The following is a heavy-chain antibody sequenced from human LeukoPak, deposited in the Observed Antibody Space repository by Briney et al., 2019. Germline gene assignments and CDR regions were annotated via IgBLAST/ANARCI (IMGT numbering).Heavy chain of an antibody. CDR3: ARDLGSYGYGAPVDY. Sequence: GGSLRLSCAASGFTFSSYGMHWVRQAPGKGLEWVAFIRYDGSNKYYADSVKGRFTISRDNSKNTLYLQMNSLRAEDTAVYYCARDLGSYGYGAPVDYWGQGTLVTVSS. CDR2: IRYDGSNK. CDR1: GFTFSSYG. D-gene: IGHD5-18*01. V-gene: IGHV3-30*02. J-gene: IGHJ4*02.